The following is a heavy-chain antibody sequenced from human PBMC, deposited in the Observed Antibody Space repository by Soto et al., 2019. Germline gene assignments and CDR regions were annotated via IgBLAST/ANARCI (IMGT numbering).Heavy chain of an antibody. V-gene: IGHV3-30-3*02. CDR3: AKNIAVAGTTFYY. J-gene: IGHJ4*02. Sequence: GGSLRLSCAASGFTFSSYAVHWVRQAPGKGLEWVAVISYDGNNTYYADSVKGRFTISRDNSKNTLYLQMNSLSTEDTAAYYCAKNIAVAGTTFYYWGQGTLVTVSS. CDR1: GFTFSSYA. D-gene: IGHD6-19*01. CDR2: ISYDGNNT.